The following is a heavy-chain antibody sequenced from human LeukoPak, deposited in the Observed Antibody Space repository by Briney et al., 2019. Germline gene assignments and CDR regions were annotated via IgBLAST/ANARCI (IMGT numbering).Heavy chain of an antibody. V-gene: IGHV3-73*01. CDR1: GFTFSGSA. CDR2: VRVRADNYAT. CDR3: TKHEGLTNAFDI. Sequence: GGSLKLSCEASGFTFSGSAVHWVRRASGKGLEWVGRVRVRADNYATTLAASVQGRFTISRDDSKNTAYLQMNSLKTEDTAVYYCTKHEGLTNAFDIWGQVIMVTVSS. J-gene: IGHJ3*02. D-gene: IGHD1-1*01.